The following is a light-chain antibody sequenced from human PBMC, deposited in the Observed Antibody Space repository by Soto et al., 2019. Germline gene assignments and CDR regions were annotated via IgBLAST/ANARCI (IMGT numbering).Light chain of an antibody. V-gene: IGLV1-44*01. CDR3: AAWDDSLNGVV. CDR1: SSNIGSNS. Sequence: QSVLTQPTSTSGTPGQRVTISCSGSSSNIGSNSVTWYQQLPGTAPKLLIYSNDQRPSGVPDRFSGSKSGTSGSLAISGLQSGDEADYYCAAWDDSLNGVVFGGGTKLTVL. J-gene: IGLJ2*01. CDR2: SND.